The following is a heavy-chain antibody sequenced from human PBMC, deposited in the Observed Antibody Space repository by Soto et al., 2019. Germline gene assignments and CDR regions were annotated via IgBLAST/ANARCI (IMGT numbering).Heavy chain of an antibody. CDR2: LKSDNGGA. J-gene: IGHJ6*02. D-gene: IGHD3-10*01. V-gene: IGHV1-2*02. CDR1: GYSFTGHY. CDR3: ARDLRPIGSGSTCPTYGLDV. Sequence: ASVKVSCKASGYSFTGHYMHWVRQVSGKRLEYLGWLKSDNGGAYYAPKFQGRVTFTRDTSTTTAYMELSGLRSDDTAVYFCARDLRPIGSGSTCPTYGLDVWGQGTTVTVSS.